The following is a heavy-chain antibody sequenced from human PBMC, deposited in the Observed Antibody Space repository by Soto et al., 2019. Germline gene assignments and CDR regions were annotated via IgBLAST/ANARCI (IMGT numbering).Heavy chain of an antibody. V-gene: IGHV4-4*07. J-gene: IGHJ6*02. D-gene: IGHD3-3*01. Sequence: ATLSLTCTVSGGSISSYYWSWIRQPSGKGLEWIGRIYTSGSTNYNPSLKSRVTMSVDTSKNQFSLKLSSVTAAETAVYYCARASPPSYDFWSGLYYYYGMDVWGQGTTVTVSS. CDR1: GGSISSYY. CDR3: ARASPPSYDFWSGLYYYYGMDV. CDR2: IYTSGST.